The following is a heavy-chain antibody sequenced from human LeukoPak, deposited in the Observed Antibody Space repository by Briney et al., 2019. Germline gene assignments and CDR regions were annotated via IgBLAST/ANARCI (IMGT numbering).Heavy chain of an antibody. D-gene: IGHD4-17*01. V-gene: IGHV1-2*02. CDR1: GYTFTGYY. J-gene: IGHJ4*02. CDR3: AREAYDYGDDCREPNFDY. CDR2: INPNSGGT. Sequence: GASVKVSCKASGYTFTGYYMHWVRQAPGQGLEWMGWINPNSGGTNYAQKFQGRVTMTRDTSISTAYMELSRLRSDDTAVYYCAREAYDYGDDCREPNFDYWGQGTLVTVSS.